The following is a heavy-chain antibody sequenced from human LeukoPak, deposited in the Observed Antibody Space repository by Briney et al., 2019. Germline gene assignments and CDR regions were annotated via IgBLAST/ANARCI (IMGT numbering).Heavy chain of an antibody. CDR1: GYTFTSYG. V-gene: IGHV1-18*04. CDR3: ARVGPYCSSTSCYRLFDY. J-gene: IGHJ4*02. D-gene: IGHD2-2*01. Sequence: ASVKVSCKASGYTFTSYGISWVRQAPGQGLEWMGWISAYNGNTNHAQKLQGRVTMTTDTSTSTAYMELRSLRSDDTAVYYCARVGPYCSSTSCYRLFDYWGQGTLVTVSS. CDR2: ISAYNGNT.